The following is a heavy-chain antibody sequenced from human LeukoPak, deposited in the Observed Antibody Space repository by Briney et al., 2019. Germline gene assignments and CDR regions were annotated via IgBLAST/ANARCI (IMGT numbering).Heavy chain of an antibody. J-gene: IGHJ4*02. CDR1: GDSISSGYC. V-gene: IGHV4-38-2*02. CDR2: VYHNGDT. Sequence: SETLSLTCTVSGDSISSGYCWGWVRQPPGKGLEWIGSVYHNGDTYYKTSLKSRVTISVDTSKNQFSLNLSSVTATDTAVYYCARDGSDYWGQGTLVTVSS. D-gene: IGHD1-26*01. CDR3: ARDGSDY.